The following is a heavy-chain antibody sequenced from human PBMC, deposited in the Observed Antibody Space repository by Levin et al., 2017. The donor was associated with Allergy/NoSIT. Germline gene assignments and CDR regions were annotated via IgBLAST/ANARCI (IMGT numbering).Heavy chain of an antibody. CDR1: GGSFSGYY. D-gene: IGHD3-3*01. V-gene: IGHV4-34*01. CDR3: ARAPDDFLYYYYYMDV. J-gene: IGHJ6*03. CDR2: INHSGST. Sequence: SETLSLTCAVYGGSFSGYYWSWIRQPPGKGLEWIGEINHSGSTNYNPSLKSRVTISVDTSKNQFSLKLSSVTAADTAVYYCARAPDDFLYYYYYMDVWGKGTTVTVSS.